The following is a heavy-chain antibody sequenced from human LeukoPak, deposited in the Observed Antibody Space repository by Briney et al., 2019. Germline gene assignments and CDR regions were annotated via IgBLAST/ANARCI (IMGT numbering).Heavy chain of an antibody. Sequence: GSLRLSCAASGFTFSSYSMNWVRPAPGKGLEWVSSISSSSSYIYYADSVKGRFTISRDNAKNSLYLQMNSLRAEDTAVYYCASLTAAVDAFDIWGQGTMVTVSS. D-gene: IGHD2-2*01. CDR3: ASLTAAVDAFDI. V-gene: IGHV3-21*01. J-gene: IGHJ3*02. CDR2: ISSSSSYI. CDR1: GFTFSSYS.